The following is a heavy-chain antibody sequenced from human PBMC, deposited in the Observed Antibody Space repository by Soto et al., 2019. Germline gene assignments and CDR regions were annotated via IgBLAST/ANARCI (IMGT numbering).Heavy chain of an antibody. CDR2: ISAYNGNT. CDR1: GYTFRNYG. D-gene: IGHD1-20*01. CDR3: ARDLDGVTGITGGMDV. J-gene: IGHJ6*02. Sequence: VASVKVSCKASGYTFRNYGISWVRQAPGQGLEWMGWISAYNGNTNYAQKFQDRVTMTTDTSTTTAYMELRSLRSADMAVYYCARDLDGVTGITGGMDVWGQGTTVTVSS. V-gene: IGHV1-18*03.